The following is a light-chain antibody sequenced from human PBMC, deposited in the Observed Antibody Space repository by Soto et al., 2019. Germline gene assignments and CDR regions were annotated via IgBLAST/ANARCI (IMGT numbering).Light chain of an antibody. CDR1: SSDIGSNS. J-gene: IGLJ3*02. CDR3: ATWSDSLKGWV. Sequence: HSVLTQPPSVSRTPGQRVTIPCSGSSSDIGSNSVNWYQQLPGAAPRLLIYGNDHRPSGVPDRFSASKSGTSASLAISGLRSEDEAFYYCATWSDSLKGWVFGGGTQLTVL. CDR2: GND. V-gene: IGLV1-44*01.